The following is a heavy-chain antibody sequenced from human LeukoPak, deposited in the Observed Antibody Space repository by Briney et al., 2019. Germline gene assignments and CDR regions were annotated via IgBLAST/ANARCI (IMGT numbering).Heavy chain of an antibody. CDR2: IYYSGST. Sequence: SETLSLTRTVSGGSISSYYWSWIRQPPGKGLEWIGYIYYSGSTNYNPSLKSRVTISVDTSKNQFSLKLSSVTAADTAVYYCARVYSSNWSQTYYFDYWGQGTLVTVSS. J-gene: IGHJ4*02. V-gene: IGHV4-59*01. CDR1: GGSISSYY. CDR3: ARVYSSNWSQTYYFDY. D-gene: IGHD6-13*01.